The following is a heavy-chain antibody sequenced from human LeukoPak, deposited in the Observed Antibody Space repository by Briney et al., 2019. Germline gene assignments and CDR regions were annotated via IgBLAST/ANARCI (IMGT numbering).Heavy chain of an antibody. CDR1: GYTFTGYY. V-gene: IGHV1-2*02. Sequence: ASVKVSCKASGYTFTGYYMHWVRQAPGQGLEWMGWINPNSGGTNYAQKFQGRVTMTRGTSISTAYMELSRLRSDDTAVYYCARVRVRIAAAGTCWFDPWGQGTLVTVSS. J-gene: IGHJ5*02. D-gene: IGHD6-13*01. CDR2: INPNSGGT. CDR3: ARVRVRIAAAGTCWFDP.